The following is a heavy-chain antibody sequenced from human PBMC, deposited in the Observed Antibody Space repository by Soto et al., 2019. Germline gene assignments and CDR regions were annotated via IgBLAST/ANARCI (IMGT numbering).Heavy chain of an antibody. Sequence: GGSLRLSCAASGFTFGSYAMHWVRQAPGKGLEWVAVISYDGSNKYYADSVKGRFTISRDNSKNTLYLQMNSLRAEDTAVYYCAREGVDAVVVVPAAIDYWGQGTLVTVSS. J-gene: IGHJ4*02. V-gene: IGHV3-30*04. CDR3: AREGVDAVVVVPAAIDY. CDR1: GFTFGSYA. CDR2: ISYDGSNK. D-gene: IGHD2-2*01.